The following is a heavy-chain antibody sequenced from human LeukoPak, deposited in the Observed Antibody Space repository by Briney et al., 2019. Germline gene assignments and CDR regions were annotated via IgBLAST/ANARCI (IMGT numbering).Heavy chain of an antibody. D-gene: IGHD3-10*01. Sequence: PSETLSLTCTVSGYSISSGYYWGWIRQPPGKGLEWIGYIYYSGSTNYNPSLKSRVTISVDTSKNQFSLKLSSVTAADTAVYYCAVLLWFGELYAFDIWGQGTMVTVSS. CDR3: AVLLWFGELYAFDI. CDR1: GYSISSGYY. J-gene: IGHJ3*02. CDR2: IYYSGST. V-gene: IGHV4-38-2*02.